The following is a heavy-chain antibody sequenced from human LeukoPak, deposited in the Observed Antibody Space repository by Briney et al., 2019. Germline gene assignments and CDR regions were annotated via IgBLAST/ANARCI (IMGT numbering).Heavy chain of an antibody. J-gene: IGHJ4*02. CDR3: ATLPDYGGNSGGRVDY. D-gene: IGHD4-23*01. Sequence: GASVKVSCKASGYTFTGYYMHWVRQAPGQGLEWMGWINPNSGGTNYAQKFQGRVTMTRDTSISTAYMELSSLRSEDTAVYYCATLPDYGGNSGGRVDYWGQGTLVTVSS. V-gene: IGHV1-2*02. CDR2: INPNSGGT. CDR1: GYTFTGYY.